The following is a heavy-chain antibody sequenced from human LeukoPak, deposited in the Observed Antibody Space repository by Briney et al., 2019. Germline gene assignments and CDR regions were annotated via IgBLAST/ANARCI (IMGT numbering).Heavy chain of an antibody. CDR2: ISSSSSTI. D-gene: IGHD1-26*01. V-gene: IGHV3-48*01. J-gene: IGHJ6*03. Sequence: GGSLRLSCAASGFTFSSYWMSWVRQAPGKGLEWVSYISSSSSTIYYADSVKGRFTISRDNAKNSLYLQMNSLRAEDTAVYYCARRAGSYRYYMDVWGKGTTVTVSS. CDR1: GFTFSSYW. CDR3: ARRAGSYRYYMDV.